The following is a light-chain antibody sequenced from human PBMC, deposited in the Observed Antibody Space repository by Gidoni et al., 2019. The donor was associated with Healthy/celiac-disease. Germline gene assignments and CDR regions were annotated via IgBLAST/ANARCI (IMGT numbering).Light chain of an antibody. CDR2: GAS. CDR3: QQYGSSPPYT. Sequence: EIVLTQSPGTLSLSPRERATLSCRASQSVSSSYLAWYQQKPGQAPRLLIYGASSRATGNPDRFSGSGSGTDFTLTISRLEPEDFAVYYCQQYGSSPPYTFGQGTKLEIK. V-gene: IGKV3-20*01. CDR1: QSVSSSY. J-gene: IGKJ2*01.